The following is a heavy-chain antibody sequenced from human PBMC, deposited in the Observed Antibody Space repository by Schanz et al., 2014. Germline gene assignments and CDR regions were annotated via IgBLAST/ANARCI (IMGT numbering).Heavy chain of an antibody. D-gene: IGHD6-19*01. CDR3: GRDYSGGALDY. Sequence: EVQLVESGGGLVKPGDSLRLSCAASGFTFSSYTMKWVRQAPGKGLEWVSSISSTSTYLYYADSVKGRFTISRDSARNSLYLQMSSLRAEDTAVYYCGRDYSGGALDYWGQGTLVTVSS. CDR2: ISSTSTYL. CDR1: GFTFSSYT. V-gene: IGHV3-21*01. J-gene: IGHJ4*02.